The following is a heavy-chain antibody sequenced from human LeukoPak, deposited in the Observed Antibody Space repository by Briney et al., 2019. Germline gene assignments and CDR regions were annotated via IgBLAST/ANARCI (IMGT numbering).Heavy chain of an antibody. CDR1: GFTFEDYG. J-gene: IGHJ6*03. CDR3: ARLPPEEDLSGFDYYYYYMDV. Sequence: GGSLRLSCVASGFTFEDYGMTWVRHRTGKGLDWVCCTNLAGVTTGYVDSVEGRFIMYRDNAKNSVSLQMNSRTVEDTALYYCARLPPEEDLSGFDYYYYYMDVWGQGTTVTVSS. V-gene: IGHV3-20*04. D-gene: IGHD3/OR15-3a*01. CDR2: TNLAGVTT.